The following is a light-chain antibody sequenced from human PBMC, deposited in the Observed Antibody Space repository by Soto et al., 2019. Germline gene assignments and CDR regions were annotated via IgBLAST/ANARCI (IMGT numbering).Light chain of an antibody. CDR2: AAS. J-gene: IGKJ4*01. Sequence: EIVMTQSPATLSVSPGKRATLSCRASQSVYSNLAWYQHKPGQAPNLLIYAASTRATGIPARFSGSGSGTEFTLTISSLQSEDFAVYYCQQYNRWPLTFGGGTKVEIK. CDR1: QSVYSN. V-gene: IGKV3-15*01. CDR3: QQYNRWPLT.